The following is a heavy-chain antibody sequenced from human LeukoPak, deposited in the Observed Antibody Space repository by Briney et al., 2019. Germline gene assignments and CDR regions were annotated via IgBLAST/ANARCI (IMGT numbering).Heavy chain of an antibody. CDR1: GFNVSSNY. V-gene: IGHV3-66*01. D-gene: IGHD2-8*02. J-gene: IGHJ5*02. Sequence: GGPLRLSCAASGFNVSSNYMSWVRQAPGKGLEWVAFMYRCDRTDYADSVKGRFTMSRDDMKKTVYLQMDSLRAEDTAVYYCASSHCTAGSCNWFDPWGQGTLVTVSP. CDR3: ASSHCTAGSCNWFDP. CDR2: MYRCDRT.